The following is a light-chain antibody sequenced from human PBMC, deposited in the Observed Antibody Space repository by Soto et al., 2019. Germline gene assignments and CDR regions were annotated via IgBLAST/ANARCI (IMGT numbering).Light chain of an antibody. J-gene: IGKJ2*01. V-gene: IGKV3-15*01. Sequence: AMTQSPAPLSVSPGARATLSCRARQNIRRSLAWYQQRPGPAPRLLIYDASTRATGIPPRFSGVVSGTEFTVTIGGLQSEDFATYDGQQYEIWPPYTFIQGTKIDIK. CDR2: DAS. CDR3: QQYEIWPPYT. CDR1: QNIRRS.